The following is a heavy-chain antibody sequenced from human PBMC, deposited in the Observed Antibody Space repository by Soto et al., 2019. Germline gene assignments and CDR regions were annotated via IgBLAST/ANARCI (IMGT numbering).Heavy chain of an antibody. CDR3: ATHGGDSSSWATDY. CDR1: GDTFTSCA. J-gene: IGHJ4*02. CDR2: INAGNGNT. V-gene: IGHV1-3*01. Sequence: GASVEVTCKDCGDTFTSCAMHWVRQAPGQRLEWMGWINAGNGNTKYSQKFQGRVTITRDTSASTAYMELSSLRSEDTAVYYCATHGGDSSSWATDYWGQGTLVTSPQ. D-gene: IGHD6-13*01.